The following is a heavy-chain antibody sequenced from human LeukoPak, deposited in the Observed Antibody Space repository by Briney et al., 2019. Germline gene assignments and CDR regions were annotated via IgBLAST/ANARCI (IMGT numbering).Heavy chain of an antibody. V-gene: IGHV3-23*01. J-gene: IGHJ4*02. CDR2: FSGGGDS. CDR1: GFTSGVYA. Sequence: GGSLRLSCVASGFTSGVYAMSWVRQAPGKGLEWVSAFSGGGDSFYADSVRGRFSVSADKSKNTLYLQMSSLRVEDTAVYYCAKSLTYYHENSDSIWGQGTLVTVSS. D-gene: IGHD3-22*01. CDR3: AKSLTYYHENSDSI.